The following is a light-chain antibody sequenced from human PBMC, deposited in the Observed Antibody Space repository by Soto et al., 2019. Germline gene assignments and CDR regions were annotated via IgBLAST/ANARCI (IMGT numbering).Light chain of an antibody. CDR3: SSYTSSSTWV. Sequence: QSALTQPDSVSGSPGQSITISCTGTSSDVGGYNYVSWYQQHPGKAPKVMIYEVSNRPSGVSHRFSASKSGNTASLTISGLQAEDEANYYCSSYTSSSTWVFGGGTKLTVL. CDR1: SSDVGGYNY. V-gene: IGLV2-14*01. CDR2: EVS. J-gene: IGLJ3*02.